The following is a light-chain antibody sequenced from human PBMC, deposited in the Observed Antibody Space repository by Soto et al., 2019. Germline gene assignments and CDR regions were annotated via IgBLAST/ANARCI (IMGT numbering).Light chain of an antibody. V-gene: IGKV1-5*01. CDR3: QQYNAN. CDR1: QNITKW. CDR2: DAS. Sequence: DIQMTQSPSTLSASVGDRVTITCRASQNITKWLAWYQQKPGKAPKVLIYDASNLHSGGPSRFSGSGSGTEFTLSISSLQPDDFATYYCQQYNANFGQGTKVDVK. J-gene: IGKJ1*01.